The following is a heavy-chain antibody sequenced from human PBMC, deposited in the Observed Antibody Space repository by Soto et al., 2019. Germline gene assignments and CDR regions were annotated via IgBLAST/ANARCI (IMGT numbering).Heavy chain of an antibody. CDR3: AKGGYNYGFLFDC. Sequence: GGSLRLSCAASGFTFSSYAMRWVRQAPGKGLEWVSAISGSGGSTYYADSVKGRFTISRDNSKNTLYLQMNSLRAEDTAVYYCAKGGYNYGFLFDCWGQGTLVTVSS. D-gene: IGHD5-18*01. J-gene: IGHJ4*02. V-gene: IGHV3-23*01. CDR2: ISGSGGST. CDR1: GFTFSSYA.